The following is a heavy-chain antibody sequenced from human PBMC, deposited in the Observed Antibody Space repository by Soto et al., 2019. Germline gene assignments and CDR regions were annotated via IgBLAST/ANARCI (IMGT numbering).Heavy chain of an antibody. CDR2: IIPIFGAA. D-gene: IGHD3-9*01. J-gene: IGHJ4*02. Sequence: VQLVQSGAEVKKPGSSVEVSCKTSGGTFSTHAFSWVRLAPGQGLEWVGGIIPIFGAASYAQKLQDRVAITADEYTHTVELKLSSLTSEDTAVYYCARGPPPPRLAVYSDWSERAAAYWGQGTQVTVSS. CDR1: GGTFSTHA. V-gene: IGHV1-69*01. CDR3: ARGPPPPRLAVYSDWSERAAAY.